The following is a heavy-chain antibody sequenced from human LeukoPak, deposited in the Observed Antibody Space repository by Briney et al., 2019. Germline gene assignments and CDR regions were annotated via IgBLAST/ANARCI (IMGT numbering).Heavy chain of an antibody. V-gene: IGHV3-48*01. CDR3: TRVPYSYGFSSDY. Sequence: GGSLRLSCAASGFTFSSYSMNWVRQAPGKGLEWVSYISSSSSTIYYADSVKGRFTISRDNAKNSLYLQVNSLRAEDTAVYYCTRVPYSYGFSSDYWGQGTLVTVSS. D-gene: IGHD5-18*01. CDR1: GFTFSSYS. CDR2: ISSSSSTI. J-gene: IGHJ4*02.